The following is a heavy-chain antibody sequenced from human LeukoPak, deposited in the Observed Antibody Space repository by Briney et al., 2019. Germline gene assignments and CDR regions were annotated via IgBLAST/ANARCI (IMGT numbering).Heavy chain of an antibody. CDR3: AREMEGDYGSGTFFDL. CDR1: GFTFSSYA. D-gene: IGHD3-10*01. V-gene: IGHV3-23*01. Sequence: GGSLRLSCEASGFTFSSYAMSWVRQAPGKGLEWVSGIIDSGDITYYANSVKGRSTISRDNSKNTLYLQMNSLRAEDTAVYYCAREMEGDYGSGTFFDLWGQGNMVTVSS. CDR2: IIDSGDIT. J-gene: IGHJ4*02.